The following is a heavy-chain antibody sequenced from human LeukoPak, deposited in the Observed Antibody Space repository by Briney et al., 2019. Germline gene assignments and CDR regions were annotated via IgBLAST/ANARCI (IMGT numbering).Heavy chain of an antibody. CDR2: IDSDGSPT. Sequence: GRSLRLSCVASGFTFSKYWMHWVRQAPGKGPVWVSRIDSDGSPTDYADSVKGRFTISRDNAKNTLYLQMNSLRVEDTAVYYCARVNSGYKDFDYWGQGALVTVSS. CDR1: GFTFSKYW. J-gene: IGHJ4*02. D-gene: IGHD3-10*01. V-gene: IGHV3-74*01. CDR3: ARVNSGYKDFDY.